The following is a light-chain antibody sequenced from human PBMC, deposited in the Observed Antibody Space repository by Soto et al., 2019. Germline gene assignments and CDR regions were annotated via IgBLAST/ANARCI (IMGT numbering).Light chain of an antibody. J-gene: IGLJ2*01. CDR3: QAWDSSTYVV. CDR1: KLGDKY. V-gene: IGLV3-1*01. Sequence: SYELTQPPSVSVSPGQTASITCSGDKLGDKYACWYQQKPGQSPVLVIYQDSKRPSGIPERFYGSNSGNTATLTISGTQAMDEAVYYCQAWDSSTYVVFGGGTKLTVL. CDR2: QDS.